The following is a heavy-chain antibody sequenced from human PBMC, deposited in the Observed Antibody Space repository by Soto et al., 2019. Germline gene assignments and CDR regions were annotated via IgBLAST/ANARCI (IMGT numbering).Heavy chain of an antibody. CDR2: IYKSATT. Sequence: WETLSLTCTVSGDSIRGSSSYWGWIRQSPGQALEYIGYIYKSATTYYNPSFESRVAISVDTSKSQFSLNVTSVTAADTAVYFCARGRYCLTGRCFPNWFDSWGQGALVTVSS. V-gene: IGHV4-39*01. J-gene: IGHJ5*01. D-gene: IGHD7-27*01. CDR3: ARGRYCLTGRCFPNWFDS. CDR1: GDSIRGSSSY.